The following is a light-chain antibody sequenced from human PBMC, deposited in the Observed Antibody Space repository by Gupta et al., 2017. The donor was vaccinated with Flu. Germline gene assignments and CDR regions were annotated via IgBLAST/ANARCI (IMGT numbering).Light chain of an antibody. CDR1: QSISSD. J-gene: IGKJ2*02. V-gene: IGKV1-39*01. CDR2: AAS. Sequence: DIQLTQSPSFLSASVGDRVTITCRASQSISSDLTWYQQKPGKAPKLLIYAASTLQSGVPSRFSGSGAATDLTITISSMQPEDGGASYSHQNLSSHQGTFGQGTQLEI. CDR3: HQNLSSHQGT.